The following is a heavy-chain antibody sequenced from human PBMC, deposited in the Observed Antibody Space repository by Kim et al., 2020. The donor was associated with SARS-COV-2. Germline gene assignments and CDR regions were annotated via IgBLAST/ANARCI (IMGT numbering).Heavy chain of an antibody. J-gene: IGHJ6*02. CDR3: AREGIGGSYYGDYYYYGMDV. Sequence: GGSLRLSCAASGFTFSSYAMHWVRQAPGKGLDWVAVISYDGSNKYYADSVKGRFTISRDNSKNTLYLQMNSLRAEDTAVYYCAREGIGGSYYGDYYYYGMDVWGQGTTVTVSS. D-gene: IGHD1-26*01. CDR1: GFTFSSYA. CDR2: ISYDGSNK. V-gene: IGHV3-30*04.